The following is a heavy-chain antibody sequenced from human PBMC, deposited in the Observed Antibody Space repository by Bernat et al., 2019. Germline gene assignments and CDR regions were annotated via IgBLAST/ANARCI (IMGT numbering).Heavy chain of an antibody. CDR2: MYYTGSA. CDR3: ARLSHDYTNFDGHFDY. D-gene: IGHD4-11*01. Sequence: QLQLQESGPGLVKPSETLSLTCTVSGGSISSSHYYWGWIRQPPGKGLEWVVSMYYTGSAYYIPSLRSRVTISVDTSKNQFSLKLTSVTAADTAVYYCARLSHDYTNFDGHFDYWGQGALVTVSS. J-gene: IGHJ4*02. V-gene: IGHV4-39*01. CDR1: GGSISSSHYY.